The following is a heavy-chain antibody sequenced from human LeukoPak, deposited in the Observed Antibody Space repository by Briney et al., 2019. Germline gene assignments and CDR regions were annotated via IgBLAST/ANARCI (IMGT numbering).Heavy chain of an antibody. J-gene: IGHJ4*02. Sequence: GGSLRLSCAASGFTFDDYAMHWVRQAPGKGLEWVSLISWDGDSTYYADSVKGRFTISRDNSKNSLYLQMNSLRAEDTALYYCAKDISPRYSISSGWSRPDYWGQGTLVTVSS. CDR1: GFTFDDYA. V-gene: IGHV3-43D*03. CDR3: AKDISPRYSISSGWSRPDY. D-gene: IGHD6-19*01. CDR2: ISWDGDST.